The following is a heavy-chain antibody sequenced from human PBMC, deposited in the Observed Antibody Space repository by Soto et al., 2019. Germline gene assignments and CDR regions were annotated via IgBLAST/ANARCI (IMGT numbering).Heavy chain of an antibody. CDR3: AGVAVTGRGWFDP. D-gene: IGHD6-19*01. J-gene: IGHJ5*02. V-gene: IGHV4-39*01. CDR1: GGSISSSSYY. Sequence: SETLSLTCTVSGGSISSSSYYWGWIRQPPGKGLEWIGSIYYSGSTYYNPSLKSRVTISVDTSKNQFSLKLSSVTAADTAVYYCAGVAVTGRGWFDPWGQGTLVTVSS. CDR2: IYYSGST.